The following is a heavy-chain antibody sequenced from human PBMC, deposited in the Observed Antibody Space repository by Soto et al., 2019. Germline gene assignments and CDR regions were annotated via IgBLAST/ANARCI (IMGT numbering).Heavy chain of an antibody. V-gene: IGHV4-39*02. D-gene: IGHD5-12*01. Sequence: SETLSLTCAFSCGSISNSSYYWGWIRQHPGKGLEWIGRISYSGSTKYNPSLKSRVTMSPDTSKNHFSLRLISVTAADTAIYFCAREGNLGRWLQPLGFWGQGTLVTVS. CDR2: ISYSGST. J-gene: IGHJ4*02. CDR3: AREGNLGRWLQPLGF. CDR1: CGSISNSSYY.